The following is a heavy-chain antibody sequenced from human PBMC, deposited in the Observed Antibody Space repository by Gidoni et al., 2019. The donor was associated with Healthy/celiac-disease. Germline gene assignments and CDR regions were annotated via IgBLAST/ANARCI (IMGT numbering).Heavy chain of an antibody. V-gene: IGHV3-23*01. Sequence: VQLLESGGGLVQPGGSLRLSCAASRFTFSSYAMSWVRQAPGKGLEWVSAISGSGGSTYYADSVKGRFTISRDNSKNTLYLQMNSLRAEDTAVYYCASQGEWCMLYCLPSYWGQGTLVTVSS. CDR1: RFTFSSYA. D-gene: IGHD2-8*01. CDR2: ISGSGGST. J-gene: IGHJ4*02. CDR3: ASQGEWCMLYCLPSY.